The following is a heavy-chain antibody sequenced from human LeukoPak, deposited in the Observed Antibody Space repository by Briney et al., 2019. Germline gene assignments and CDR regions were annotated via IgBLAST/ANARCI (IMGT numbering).Heavy chain of an antibody. J-gene: IGHJ5*02. CDR3: ARNPNHGSGSYYPNWFDP. V-gene: IGHV4-4*02. CDR1: GGSINSSTW. D-gene: IGHD3-10*01. Sequence: PSGTLSLTCGVSGGSINSSTWWSWVRQSPGKGLEWIGEIYRSGSTHYNPSLKSRVTLSLDKSKNQFSLKLTSVTAADTAVYYCARNPNHGSGSYYPNWFDPWGQGTLVTVSS. CDR2: IYRSGST.